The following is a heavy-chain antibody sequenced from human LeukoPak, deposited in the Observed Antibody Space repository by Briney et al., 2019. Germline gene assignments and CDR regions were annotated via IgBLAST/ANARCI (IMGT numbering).Heavy chain of an antibody. V-gene: IGHV4-34*01. D-gene: IGHD5-18*01. CDR2: INRSGST. J-gene: IGHJ5*02. Sequence: SETLSLTCAVYGGSFSGYYWSWIRQPPGKGLEWIGEINRSGSTNYNPSLKSRVTISVDTSKNQFSLKLSSVTAADTAVYYCARHRTRGYSYGYGWFDPWGQGTLVTVSS. CDR1: GGSFSGYY. CDR3: ARHRTRGYSYGYGWFDP.